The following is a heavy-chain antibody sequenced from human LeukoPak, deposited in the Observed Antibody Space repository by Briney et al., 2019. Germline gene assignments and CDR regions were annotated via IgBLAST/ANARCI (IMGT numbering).Heavy chain of an antibody. Sequence: ASVKVSCKASGYTFTGYYMHWVRQAPGQGLEWMGWINPNSGGTNYAQKFQGWVTMTRDTSISTAYMELSSLRSEDTAVYYCARDRLLWFGEPSKEFDYWGQGTLVTVSS. CDR3: ARDRLLWFGEPSKEFDY. D-gene: IGHD3-10*01. CDR2: INPNSGGT. J-gene: IGHJ4*02. V-gene: IGHV1-2*04. CDR1: GYTFTGYY.